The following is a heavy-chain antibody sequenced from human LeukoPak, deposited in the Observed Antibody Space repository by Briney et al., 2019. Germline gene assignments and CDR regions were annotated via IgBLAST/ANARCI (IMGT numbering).Heavy chain of an antibody. J-gene: IGHJ4*02. Sequence: PGRSLRLSCAASGFTFSRYGMHWVRQAPGKGLEWVAVISYDGSNKYYADSVKGRFTISRDNSKNTLYLQMNSLRAEDTAVYYCASRDGYNLDYWGQGTLVTVSS. CDR1: GFTFSRYG. V-gene: IGHV3-30*03. CDR2: ISYDGSNK. CDR3: ASRDGYNLDY. D-gene: IGHD5-24*01.